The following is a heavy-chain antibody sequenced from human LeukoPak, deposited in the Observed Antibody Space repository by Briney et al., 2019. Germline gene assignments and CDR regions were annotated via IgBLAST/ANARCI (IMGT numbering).Heavy chain of an antibody. CDR3: ARSTGPIDY. CDR2: TYYRSKWST. D-gene: IGHD1-1*01. Sequence: PSQTLSLTCVISGDSVSSNSAAWNWIRQSPSRGLEWLGRTYYRSKWSTYYAVSVKSRISINRDTSKNQISLQLNSVTPEDTAVYYCARSTGPIDYWGQGTLVTVSS. V-gene: IGHV6-1*01. J-gene: IGHJ4*02. CDR1: GDSVSSNSAA.